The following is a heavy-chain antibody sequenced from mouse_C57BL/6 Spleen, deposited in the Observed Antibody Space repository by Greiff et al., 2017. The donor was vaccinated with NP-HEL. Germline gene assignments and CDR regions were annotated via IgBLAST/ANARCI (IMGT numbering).Heavy chain of an antibody. V-gene: IGHV5-16*01. Sequence: EVQRVESEGGLVQPGSSMKLSCTASGFTFSDYYMAWVRQVPEKGLEWVANINYDGSSTYYLDSLKSRFIISRDNAKNILYLQMSSLKSEDTATYYCAREGEYEGYAMDYWGQGTSVTVSS. CDR1: GFTFSDYY. CDR3: AREGEYEGYAMDY. J-gene: IGHJ4*01. CDR2: INYDGSST. D-gene: IGHD2-10*02.